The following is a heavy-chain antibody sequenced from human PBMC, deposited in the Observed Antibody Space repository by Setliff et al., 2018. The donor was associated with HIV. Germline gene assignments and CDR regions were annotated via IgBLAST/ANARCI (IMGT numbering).Heavy chain of an antibody. CDR3: ATHRVGQRPWLSDF. Sequence: PGGSLRLSCAVSGFNFRGYNMNWVRQAPGKGLEWVSSISTSSTYTYYADSVKGRFTISRDNAENALYLQMNSLRAEDTAVYYCATHRVGQRPWLSDFWGQGTLVTVSS. CDR1: GFNFRGYN. J-gene: IGHJ4*02. D-gene: IGHD5-12*01. CDR2: ISTSSTYT. V-gene: IGHV3-21*01.